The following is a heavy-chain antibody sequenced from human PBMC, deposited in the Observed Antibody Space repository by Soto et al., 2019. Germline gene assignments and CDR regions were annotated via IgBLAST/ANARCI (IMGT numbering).Heavy chain of an antibody. V-gene: IGHV4-39*01. CDR2: IHYRGDT. J-gene: IGHJ5*02. D-gene: IGHD3-9*01. CDR1: GASISTNHHN. Sequence: PSETLSLTCTVSGASISTNHHNWAWLRQPPGKGLEWMGNIHYRGDTYFNPSLGSRLSMSVDTSKNQFSLKLTSVTAADTAVYYCARLPTGYPNWFDPWGQGTLVTVSS. CDR3: ARLPTGYPNWFDP.